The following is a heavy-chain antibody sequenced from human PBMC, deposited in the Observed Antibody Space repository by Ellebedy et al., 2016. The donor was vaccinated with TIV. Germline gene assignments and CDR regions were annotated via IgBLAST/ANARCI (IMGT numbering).Heavy chain of an antibody. V-gene: IGHV3-30*03. J-gene: IGHJ6*02. D-gene: IGHD4-17*01. Sequence: PGGSLRLSCEASGFIFSNYGMHWVSQAPGKGLEWVAVISYEGSKKYYADSVKGRFTISRDNSKNTLFLQMNSMRADDTAVYYSARPMTTVMDYYYGMDVWGQGTTVTVSS. CDR3: ARPMTTVMDYYYGMDV. CDR2: ISYEGSKK. CDR1: GFIFSNYG.